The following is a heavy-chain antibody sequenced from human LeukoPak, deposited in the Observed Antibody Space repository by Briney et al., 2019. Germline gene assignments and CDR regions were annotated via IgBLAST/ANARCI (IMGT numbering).Heavy chain of an antibody. D-gene: IGHD5-12*01. CDR1: GFTFSSYA. CDR3: AGRGYSGYAGDYYYGMDV. J-gene: IGHJ6*02. V-gene: IGHV3-23*01. CDR2: ISGSGGST. Sequence: PGGSLRLSCAASGFTFSSYAMSWVHQAPGKGLEWVSAISGSGGSTYYADSVKGRFTISRDNSKNTLYLQMNSLRAEDTAVYYCAGRGYSGYAGDYYYGMDVWGQGTTVTVSS.